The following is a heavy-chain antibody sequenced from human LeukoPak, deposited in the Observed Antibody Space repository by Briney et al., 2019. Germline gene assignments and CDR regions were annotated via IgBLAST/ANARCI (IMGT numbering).Heavy chain of an antibody. CDR1: GGSISSGDYY. V-gene: IGHV4-30-4*08. Sequence: TLSLTCTVSGGSISSGDYYWSWIRQPPGKGLEWIGYIYYSGNTYYNPSLKSQVTISVDTSKNQFSLKLSSVTAADTAVYYCARRLFHWYFDLWGRGTLVTVSS. J-gene: IGHJ2*01. CDR3: ARRLFHWYFDL. CDR2: IYYSGNT.